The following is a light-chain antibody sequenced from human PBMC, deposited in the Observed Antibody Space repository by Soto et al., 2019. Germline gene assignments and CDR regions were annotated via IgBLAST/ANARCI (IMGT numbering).Light chain of an antibody. Sequence: EIVITESPSMLAESPGERAILSCRASHSVSNNYLAWYQQKPGQAPSLLIYGAFKRATGIPDRISGSGSGTDFTLTSSIMEPEDFTVYCCQEDGRPPSTFGQGTKVEIK. CDR3: QEDGRPPST. J-gene: IGKJ1*01. CDR1: HSVSNNY. V-gene: IGKV3-20*01. CDR2: GAF.